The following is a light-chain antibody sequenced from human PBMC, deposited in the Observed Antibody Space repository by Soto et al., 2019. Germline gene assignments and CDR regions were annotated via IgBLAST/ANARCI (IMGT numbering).Light chain of an antibody. CDR3: QQYDGSLRT. CDR2: GAS. V-gene: IGKV3-20*01. Sequence: EIVLTQSPGTLSLSPGERATLSCRASQSLSNNYLAWYQQKPGQAPRLLIYGASSRATGIPDRFSGSGSGTDFTLTISRLEPEDFAVYYCQQYDGSLRTFGQGTKVEIK. J-gene: IGKJ1*01. CDR1: QSLSNNY.